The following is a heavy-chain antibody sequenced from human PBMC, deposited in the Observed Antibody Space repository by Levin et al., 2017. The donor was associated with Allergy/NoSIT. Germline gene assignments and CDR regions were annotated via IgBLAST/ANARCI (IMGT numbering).Heavy chain of an antibody. V-gene: IGHV4-59*08. J-gene: IGHJ3*01. CDR1: GGSISNYY. D-gene: IGHD3-22*01. CDR2: IYYSGST. CDR3: ARGDYYDSSGNNAFDV. Sequence: GSLRLSCTVSGGSISNYYWSWIRQPPGKGLEWIGYIYYSGSTNYNPSLNSRVTISVDTSKNQFSLKLSSVTAADTAVYYCARGDYYDSSGNNAFDVWGQGTVVTVSS.